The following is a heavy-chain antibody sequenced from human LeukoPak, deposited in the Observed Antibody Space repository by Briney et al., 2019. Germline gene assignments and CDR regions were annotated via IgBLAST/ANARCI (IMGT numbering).Heavy chain of an antibody. CDR1: GFTFSTAW. V-gene: IGHV3-15*01. CDR2: IKSTTDGGTT. J-gene: IGHJ6*02. Sequence: GGSLRLSCVASGFTFSTAWMSWVRQAPGKGLEWVGRIKSTTDGGTTEYAAPVKGRFSISRDDSKNTLYLQMNSLKTEDTAVYYCATDDLELRLLYYYYGMDVWGQGTTVTVSS. CDR3: ATDDLELRLLYYYYGMDV. D-gene: IGHD1-7*01.